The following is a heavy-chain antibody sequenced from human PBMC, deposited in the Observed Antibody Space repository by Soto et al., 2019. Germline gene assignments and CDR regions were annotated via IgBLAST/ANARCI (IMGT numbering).Heavy chain of an antibody. CDR2: IYYSGST. D-gene: IGHD3-16*01. V-gene: IGHV4-39*01. J-gene: IGHJ6*02. CDR1: GGSISSSSYY. Sequence: SETLSLTCTVSGGSISSSSYYWCWIRQPPGKGLEWIGSIYYSGSTYYNPSLKSRVTISVDTSKNQFSLKLSSVTAADTAVYYCARHGGALAYYYGMDVWGQGTTVTVSS. CDR3: ARHGGALAYYYGMDV.